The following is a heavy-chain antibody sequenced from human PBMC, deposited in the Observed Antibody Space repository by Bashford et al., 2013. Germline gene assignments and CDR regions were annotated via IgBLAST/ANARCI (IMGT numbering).Heavy chain of an antibody. Sequence: SVKVSCKASGYTFTSYGISWVRQAPGQGLEWMGGIIPIFGTANYAQKFQGRVTITADKSTSTAYMELSSLRSEDTAVYYCALRFLEWLLTPPNWFDPWGQGTLVTVSS. CDR3: ALRFLEWLLTPPNWFDP. CDR1: GYTFTSYG. D-gene: IGHD3-3*01. CDR2: IIPIFGTA. V-gene: IGHV1-69*06. J-gene: IGHJ5*02.